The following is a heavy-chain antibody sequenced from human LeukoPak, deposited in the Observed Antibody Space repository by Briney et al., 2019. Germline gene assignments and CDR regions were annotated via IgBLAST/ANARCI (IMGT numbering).Heavy chain of an antibody. Sequence: GGSLRLSCAASGFTFSSYSMNWVRQAPGKGLEWVSSISSSSSYIYYADSVKGRFTIPRDNAKNSLYLQMNSLRAEDTAVYYCARGSLLWFGELFIDYWGQGTLVTVSS. CDR3: ARGSLLWFGELFIDY. D-gene: IGHD3-10*01. CDR2: ISSSSSYI. CDR1: GFTFSSYS. V-gene: IGHV3-21*01. J-gene: IGHJ4*02.